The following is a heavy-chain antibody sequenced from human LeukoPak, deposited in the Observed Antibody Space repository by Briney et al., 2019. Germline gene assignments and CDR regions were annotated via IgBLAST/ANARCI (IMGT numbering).Heavy chain of an antibody. V-gene: IGHV3-30*02. D-gene: IGHD3-3*01. Sequence: GGSLRLSCAASGFTFSSYGMHWVRQAPGKGLEWVAFIRYDGSNKYYADSVKGRFTISRDNSKNTLYLQMNSLRAEDTAVYYCAKDQPSDDFWSGYSPYFDYWGQGTLVTVSS. CDR3: AKDQPSDDFWSGYSPYFDY. CDR2: IRYDGSNK. CDR1: GFTFSSYG. J-gene: IGHJ4*02.